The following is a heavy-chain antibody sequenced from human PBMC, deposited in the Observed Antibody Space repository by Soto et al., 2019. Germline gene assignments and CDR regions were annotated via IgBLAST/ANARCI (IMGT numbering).Heavy chain of an antibody. CDR1: GFTFNNYG. D-gene: IGHD3-22*01. V-gene: IGHV3-33*01. J-gene: IGHJ2*01. CDR2: IWYDGSHE. Sequence: GSLRLSCAASGFTFNNYGMHWVRQAPGKGLEWVAVIWYDGSHESYADSVKGRFTISRDNSKNTLYLQMNSLRAEDTAVYYCARDRYSYDSRAYQGVDWYFDLWGRGTLVTVSS. CDR3: ARDRYSYDSRAYQGVDWYFDL.